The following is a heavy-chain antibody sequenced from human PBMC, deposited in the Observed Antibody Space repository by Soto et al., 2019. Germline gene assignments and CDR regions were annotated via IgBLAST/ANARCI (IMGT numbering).Heavy chain of an antibody. D-gene: IGHD5-18*01. CDR1: GGSISSYY. CDR2: IYYSGST. J-gene: IGHJ4*02. Sequence: SETLSLTCTGSGGSISSYYWSWIRQPPGKGLEWIGYIYYSGSTNYNPSLKSRVTISVDTSKNQFSLKLSSVTAADTAVYYCAREESYGHPFDYWGKGTLVTVSS. CDR3: AREESYGHPFDY. V-gene: IGHV4-59*01.